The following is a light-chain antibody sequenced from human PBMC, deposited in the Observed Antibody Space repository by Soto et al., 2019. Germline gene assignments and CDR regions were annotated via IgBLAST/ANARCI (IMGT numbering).Light chain of an antibody. J-gene: IGLJ1*01. Sequence: QSALTQPASVSGSLGQSITISCTGTSSDVGGYNYVSWYQQHPGKAPKLMIYEVSNRPSGVSNRFSGSKSGNTASLTISGLQAEDEADYYCSSYTSSSTLGFGTGTKLTVL. CDR2: EVS. CDR3: SSYTSSSTLG. CDR1: SSDVGGYNY. V-gene: IGLV2-14*01.